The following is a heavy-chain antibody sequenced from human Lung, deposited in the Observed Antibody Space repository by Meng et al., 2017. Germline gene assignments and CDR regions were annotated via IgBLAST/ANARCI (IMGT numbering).Heavy chain of an antibody. CDR3: ARDRQWLFDY. CDR1: GYTFTTYG. V-gene: IGHV1-18*01. Sequence: QVHLVQSGLEVKKPGDSVKVSCNASGYTFTTYGISWLRQAPGQGLEWMGWIDPGNGNRDFAEKFQDRLTMSNDTSSSTVYMELTRLTSDDTAVYYCARDRQWLFDYWVQGALVTVSS. D-gene: IGHD6-19*01. CDR2: IDPGNGNR. J-gene: IGHJ4*02.